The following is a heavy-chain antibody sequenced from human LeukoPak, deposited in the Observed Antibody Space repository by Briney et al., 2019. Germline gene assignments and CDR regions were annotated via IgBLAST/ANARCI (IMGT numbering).Heavy chain of an antibody. CDR3: ARAETDSSGYYRTYYFDY. Sequence: SQTLSLTCAVSGGSISSGGYSWSWIRQPPGKGLEWIGYIYHSGSTYYNPSLKSRVTISVDTSKNQFSLKLSSVTAADTAVYYCARAETDSSGYYRTYYFDYWGQGTLVTVSS. J-gene: IGHJ4*02. CDR2: IYHSGST. V-gene: IGHV4-30-2*01. D-gene: IGHD3-22*01. CDR1: GGSISSGGYS.